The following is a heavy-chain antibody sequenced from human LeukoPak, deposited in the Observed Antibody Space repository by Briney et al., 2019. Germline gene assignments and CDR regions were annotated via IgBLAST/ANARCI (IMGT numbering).Heavy chain of an antibody. Sequence: GGSLRLSCAASGFTFSSYSMNWVRQAPGKGLEWVSSISSSSSYIYYADSVKGRFTISRDNAKNSLYLQMNSLRAEDTAVYYCANVDNSGYYSFDYWGQGTLVTVSS. J-gene: IGHJ4*02. CDR3: ANVDNSGYYSFDY. D-gene: IGHD3-22*01. CDR1: GFTFSSYS. V-gene: IGHV3-21*01. CDR2: ISSSSSYI.